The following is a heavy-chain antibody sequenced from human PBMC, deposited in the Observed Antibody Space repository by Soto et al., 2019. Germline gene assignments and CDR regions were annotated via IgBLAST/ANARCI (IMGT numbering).Heavy chain of an antibody. D-gene: IGHD5-12*01. V-gene: IGHV4-59*01. CDR1: GGSISSYY. CDR2: IYYSGST. J-gene: IGHJ4*02. Sequence: SETLSLTCTVSGGSISSYYWSWIRQPPGKGLEWIGYIYYSGSTNYNPSLKSRVTISVDTSKNQFSLKLSSVTAADTAVYYCARRLAKTEFDYWGQGTLVTVSS. CDR3: ARRLAKTEFDY.